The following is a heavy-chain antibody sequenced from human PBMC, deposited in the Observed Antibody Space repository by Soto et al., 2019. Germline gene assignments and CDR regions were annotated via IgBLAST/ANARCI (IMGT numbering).Heavy chain of an antibody. Sequence: QVQLVQSGAEVKKPGSSVKVSCKDSGGTFSSYTISWVRQAPGQGLEWMGRIIPILGIANYAQKFQGRVTITADKSTSTAYMELSSLRSEDTAVYYCARLNGCSSTSCYPGGGFDYWGQGTLVTVSS. CDR1: GGTFSSYT. D-gene: IGHD2-2*01. V-gene: IGHV1-69*02. CDR3: ARLNGCSSTSCYPGGGFDY. J-gene: IGHJ4*02. CDR2: IIPILGIA.